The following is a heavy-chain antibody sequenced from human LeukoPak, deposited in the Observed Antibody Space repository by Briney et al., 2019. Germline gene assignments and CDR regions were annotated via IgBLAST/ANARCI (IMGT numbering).Heavy chain of an antibody. D-gene: IGHD2-8*01. CDR3: ARVPLPANGVRRFDP. CDR2: MNPNSGNT. V-gene: IGHV1-8*03. J-gene: IGHJ5*02. Sequence: ASVKVSCKASGYTFTSYDINWVRQATGQGLEWMGWMNPNSGNTGYAQKFQDRVTITSNHSINTAYMELNRRRCEDPAVFYCARVPLPANGVRRFDPWGQGTLVTVSS. CDR1: GYTFTSYD.